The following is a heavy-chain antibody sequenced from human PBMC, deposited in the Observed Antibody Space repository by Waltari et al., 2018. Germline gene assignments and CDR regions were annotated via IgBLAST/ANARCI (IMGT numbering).Heavy chain of an antibody. D-gene: IGHD3-22*01. CDR1: GYTFLIYG. Sequence: QVQLVQYGAEVKKPGASVKVSCKASGYTFLIYGLHWVRQAPGQGLEWMGWINAGNDNTKDSQKFQGRVTITRDTSASTAYMELSSLRSEDTAVYYCARGTYYYESSGSAGWFDPWGQGTLVTVSS. V-gene: IGHV1-3*01. CDR3: ARGTYYYESSGSAGWFDP. J-gene: IGHJ5*02. CDR2: INAGNDNT.